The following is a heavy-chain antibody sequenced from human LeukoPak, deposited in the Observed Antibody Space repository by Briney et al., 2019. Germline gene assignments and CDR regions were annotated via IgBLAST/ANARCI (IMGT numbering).Heavy chain of an antibody. Sequence: GGSLRLSCAASGFTFSSYWMSWVRQAPGKGLEWVANIKQDGSEKYYVDSVKGRFTISRDNSKNTLYLQMNSLRAEDTAVYYCAKVTRQLVNWFDPWGQGTLVTVSS. CDR3: AKVTRQLVNWFDP. J-gene: IGHJ5*02. D-gene: IGHD6-13*01. CDR2: IKQDGSEK. CDR1: GFTFSSYW. V-gene: IGHV3-7*01.